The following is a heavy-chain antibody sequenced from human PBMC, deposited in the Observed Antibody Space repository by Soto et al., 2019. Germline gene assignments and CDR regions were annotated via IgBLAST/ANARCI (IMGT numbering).Heavy chain of an antibody. V-gene: IGHV3-23*01. D-gene: IGHD3-3*01. CDR2: ISDSGDST. J-gene: IGHJ3*02. Sequence: PGGSLRLSCAASGFTFSSYAITWVRQAPGKGLEWVSGISDSGDSTHYADSVKGRFTISRDNSKNTLYLQMNSLRAEDTAVYYCAKHFTTYDFWSGAVKGAFDIWGQGTMVTVSS. CDR1: GFTFSSYA. CDR3: AKHFTTYDFWSGAVKGAFDI.